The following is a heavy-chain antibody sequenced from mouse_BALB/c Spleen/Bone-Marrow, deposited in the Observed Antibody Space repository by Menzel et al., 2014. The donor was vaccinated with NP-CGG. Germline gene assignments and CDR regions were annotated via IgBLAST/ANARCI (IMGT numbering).Heavy chain of an antibody. V-gene: IGHV1-80*01. J-gene: IGHJ2*01. Sequence: QVQLQQSGAELVRPGSSVKISCKASGYVFSSYWMIWVRQRPGQGLEWIGQTYPGDGDTNYNGKFKGKATLTADKSSSTAYMQLSSLTSEDSAVYFCARSGYGSNYDYWGQGTTLTVSS. CDR1: GYVFSSYW. D-gene: IGHD1-1*01. CDR3: ARSGYGSNYDY. CDR2: TYPGDGDT.